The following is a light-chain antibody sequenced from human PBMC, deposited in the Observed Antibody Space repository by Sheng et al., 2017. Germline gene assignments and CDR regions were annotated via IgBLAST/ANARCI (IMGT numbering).Light chain of an antibody. CDR3: QAWDSSTAYVV. CDR1: KLGDKY. Sequence: SYEVTQPPSVSVSPGQTASITCSGDKLGDKYVCWYQQKPGQSPVLVIYQDNKRPSGIPERFSGSNSGNTATLTISGTQAMDEADYYCQAWDSSTAYVVFGGGTKLTVL. V-gene: IGLV3-1*01. CDR2: QDN. J-gene: IGLJ2*01.